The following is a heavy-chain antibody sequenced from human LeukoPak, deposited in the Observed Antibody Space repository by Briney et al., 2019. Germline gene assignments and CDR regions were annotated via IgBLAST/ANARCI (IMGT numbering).Heavy chain of an antibody. CDR3: ARISAAGTEFDY. Sequence: SETLSLTCTVSGGSISSYYWNWIRQPAGKGLEWIGRIYTSGSTNYNPSLKSRVTMSVDTSKNQFSLKLSSVTAADTAVYYCARISAAGTEFDYWGPRTLVTVSS. J-gene: IGHJ4*02. CDR2: IYTSGST. D-gene: IGHD6-13*01. V-gene: IGHV4-4*07. CDR1: GGSISSYY.